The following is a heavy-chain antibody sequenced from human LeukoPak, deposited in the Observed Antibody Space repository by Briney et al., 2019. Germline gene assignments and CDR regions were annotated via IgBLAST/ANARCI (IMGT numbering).Heavy chain of an antibody. J-gene: IGHJ5*02. CDR3: ARDDGSGSHRPGVGFDP. V-gene: IGHV1-18*01. CDR2: ISAYNGNT. D-gene: IGHD3-10*01. CDR1: GYTFTSYG. Sequence: ASVKVSCKASGYTFTSYGISWVRQAPGQGLEWMGWISAYNGNTNYAQKLQGRVTMTTDTSTSTAYMELRSLRSDDTAVYYCARDDGSGSHRPGVGFDPWGQGTLVTVSS.